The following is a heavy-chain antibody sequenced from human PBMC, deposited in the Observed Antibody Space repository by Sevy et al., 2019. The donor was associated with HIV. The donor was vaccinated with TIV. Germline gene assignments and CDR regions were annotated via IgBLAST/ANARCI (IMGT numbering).Heavy chain of an antibody. Sequence: GGSLRLSCAASGFTFSSYWMHWVRQAPGKGLVWVSRINGDGSSTTYADSVKGRFTISRDNAKNSLYLQMNSLRAEDTALYYCARGAAYCGDDCYAFDIWGQGTMVTVSS. V-gene: IGHV3-74*01. CDR1: GFTFSSYW. D-gene: IGHD2-21*02. CDR3: ARGAAYCGDDCYAFDI. J-gene: IGHJ3*02. CDR2: INGDGSST.